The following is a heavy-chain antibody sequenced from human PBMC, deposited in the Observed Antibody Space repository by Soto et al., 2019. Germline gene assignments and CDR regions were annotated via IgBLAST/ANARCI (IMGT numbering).Heavy chain of an antibody. V-gene: IGHV1-69*13. CDR3: ASRGGYDFEGSDY. J-gene: IGHJ4*02. Sequence: ASVKVSCKASGYTFTSYYMHWVRQAPGQGLEWMGGIIPIFGTANYAQKFQGRVTITADESTSTAYMELSSLRSEDTAVYYCASRGGYDFEGSDYWGQGTLVTVSS. D-gene: IGHD5-12*01. CDR2: IIPIFGTA. CDR1: GYTFTSYY.